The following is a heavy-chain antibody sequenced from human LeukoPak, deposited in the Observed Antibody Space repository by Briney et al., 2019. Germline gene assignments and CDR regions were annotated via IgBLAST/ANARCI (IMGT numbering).Heavy chain of an antibody. D-gene: IGHD2-2*03. J-gene: IGHJ3*02. CDR1: GFNFHSHE. CDR3: ARGGYCTTALCYAMNAFDI. CDR2: ISPSGTTM. Sequence: GGSLRLSCAASGFNFHSHEMNWVRQAPGKGLKFLSYISPSGTTMYYADSVKGRFTISRDNAKNSLYLQMNSLRAEDTAVYYCARGGYCTTALCYAMNAFDIWGQGTMVTVSS. V-gene: IGHV3-48*03.